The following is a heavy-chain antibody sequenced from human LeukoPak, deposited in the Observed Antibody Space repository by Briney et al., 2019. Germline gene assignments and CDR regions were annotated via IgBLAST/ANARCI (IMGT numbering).Heavy chain of an antibody. J-gene: IGHJ4*02. V-gene: IGHV4-4*02. CDR3: ARRGSGRSYFDY. CDR2: VNLQGST. D-gene: IGHD6-19*01. Sequence: SETLSLACGVSGGSISNTNWWTWVRQPPGKGLEWIGEVNLQGSTNYNPSLKSRVTISVDTSKNQFSLKLSSVTAADTAVYYCARRGSGRSYFDYWGQGTLVTVSS. CDR1: GGSISNTNW.